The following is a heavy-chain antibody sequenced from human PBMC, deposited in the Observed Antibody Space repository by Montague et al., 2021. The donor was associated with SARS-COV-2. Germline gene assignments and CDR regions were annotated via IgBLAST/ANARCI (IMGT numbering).Heavy chain of an antibody. CDR2: IFYKGNT. J-gene: IGHJ4*02. D-gene: IGHD2-8*01. Sequence: SETLSLTCTVSGGSVSSDTHSWAWIRQPPGKGLEWIASIFYKGNTYYNPSLRSRFTTSINTPKNQFFLRVASVTAADTAVYYCARVPNGRHDNWGPGALVTVSS. CDR1: GGSVSSDTHS. V-gene: IGHV4-39*01. CDR3: ARVPNGRHDN.